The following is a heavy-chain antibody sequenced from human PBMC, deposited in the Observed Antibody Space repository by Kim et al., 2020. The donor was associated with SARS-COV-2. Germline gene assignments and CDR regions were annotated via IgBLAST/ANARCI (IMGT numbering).Heavy chain of an antibody. CDR3: ATRGSGNY. D-gene: IGHD1-26*01. Sequence: RSRDTQYADSVKGRLPISRDNAKNSLYLQMNSLRVEDTAVYYCATRGSGNYWGQGTLVTVSS. V-gene: IGHV3-11*06. CDR2: RSRDT. J-gene: IGHJ4*02.